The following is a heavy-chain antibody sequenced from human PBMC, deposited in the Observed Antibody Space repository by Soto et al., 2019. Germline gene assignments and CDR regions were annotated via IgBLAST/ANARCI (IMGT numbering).Heavy chain of an antibody. J-gene: IGHJ5*02. D-gene: IGHD6-13*01. CDR1: GGSISSGGYY. V-gene: IGHV4-31*03. Sequence: PSETLSLTCTVSGGSISSGGYYWSWIRQHPGKGLEWIGYIYYSGSTYYNPSLKSRVTISVDTSKNQFSLKLSSVTAADTAVYYCAREPGRSSSWLNWFDPWGQGTLVTVSS. CDR2: IYYSGST. CDR3: AREPGRSSSWLNWFDP.